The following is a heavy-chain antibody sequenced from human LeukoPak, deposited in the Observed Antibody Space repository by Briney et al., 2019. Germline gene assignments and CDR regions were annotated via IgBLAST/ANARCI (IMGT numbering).Heavy chain of an antibody. CDR2: INPNSGGT. CDR1: GYTFTAYY. D-gene: IGHD6-19*01. Sequence: ASVKLSCKASGYTFTAYYMLLTREAPGHGLEWGGWINPNSGGTNYAQKFQGRVTMTRDTSISTAYMDLNSLRSDDTAVYYCASGNYISGWELDYWGQGTLVTVSS. J-gene: IGHJ4*02. V-gene: IGHV1-2*02. CDR3: ASGNYISGWELDY.